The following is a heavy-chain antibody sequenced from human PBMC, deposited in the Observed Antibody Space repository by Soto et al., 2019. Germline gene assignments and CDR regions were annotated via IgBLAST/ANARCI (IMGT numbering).Heavy chain of an antibody. CDR3: STLGTSEIQTAAY. Sequence: EVQLVESGGDLVQPGGSLRLSCAGSGFIFSAYWMSLVRHAPGKGLEWVAMIKRGASGTHYVDSVKGRFTISRDNDKNLLYLQKTSMRVEDTAVYYGSTLGTSEIQTAAYWGQGTLVTVSS. V-gene: IGHV3-7*01. J-gene: IGHJ4*02. CDR1: GFIFSAYW. D-gene: IGHD2-15*01. CDR2: IKRGASGT.